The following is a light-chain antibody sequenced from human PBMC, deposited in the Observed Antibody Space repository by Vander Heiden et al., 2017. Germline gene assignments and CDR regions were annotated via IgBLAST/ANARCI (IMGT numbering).Light chain of an antibody. Sequence: DIQMPQSPSSLSASVGDRVTITCRASQSISSYLNWYQQTPGKAPKLLIYAASSLQSGVPSRFSGSGSGTDFTLTISSLQPEDFATYYCQQSYSTPWTFGQGTKVEIK. CDR2: AAS. V-gene: IGKV1-39*01. CDR1: QSISSY. CDR3: QQSYSTPWT. J-gene: IGKJ1*01.